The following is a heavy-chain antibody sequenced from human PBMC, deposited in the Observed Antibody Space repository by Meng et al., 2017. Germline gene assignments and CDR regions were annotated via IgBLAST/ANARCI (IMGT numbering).Heavy chain of an antibody. CDR3: AKDGAFRDSSGYHRL. Sequence: VLRETSEAEVEQPAASVKVSWKAFGYTLTSYAMHWVRQAPGQRLEWMGWINAGNGNTKYSQKFQGRVTITRDTSISTAYMELSSLRSEDTAVYYCAKDGAFRDSSGYHRLWGQGTLVTVSS. CDR1: GYTLTSYA. CDR2: INAGNGNT. V-gene: IGHV1-3*01. D-gene: IGHD3-22*01. J-gene: IGHJ4*02.